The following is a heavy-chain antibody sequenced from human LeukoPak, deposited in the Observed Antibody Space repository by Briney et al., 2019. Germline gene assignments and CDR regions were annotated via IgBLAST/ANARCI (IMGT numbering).Heavy chain of an antibody. CDR1: GGTFSSYA. D-gene: IGHD6-13*01. V-gene: IGHV1-69*05. CDR2: IIPIFGTA. Sequence: ASVTVSCEASGGTFSSYAISWVRQAPGQGLEWMGGIIPIFGTANYAQKVQGRVTITTDESTSTAYMELSSLRSEDTAVYYCARASYSSSWYGGYYYYMDVWGKGTTVTVSS. CDR3: ARASYSSSWYGGYYYYMDV. J-gene: IGHJ6*03.